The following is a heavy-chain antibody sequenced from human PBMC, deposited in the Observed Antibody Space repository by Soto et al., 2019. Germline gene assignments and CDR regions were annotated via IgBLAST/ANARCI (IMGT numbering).Heavy chain of an antibody. CDR2: IYYSGST. V-gene: IGHV4-59*01. CDR3: ARGIVVVPAEKYYYYYMDV. J-gene: IGHJ6*03. D-gene: IGHD2-2*01. CDR1: GGSISSYY. Sequence: PSETLSLTCTVSGGSISSYYWSWIRQPPGKGLEWIGYIYYSGSTNYNPSLKSRVTISVDTSKNQFSLKLSSVTAADTAVYYCARGIVVVPAEKYYYYYMDVWGKGTTVTVS.